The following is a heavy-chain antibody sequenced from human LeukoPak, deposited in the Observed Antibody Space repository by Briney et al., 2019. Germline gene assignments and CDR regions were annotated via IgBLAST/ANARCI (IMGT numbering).Heavy chain of an antibody. CDR3: ARDYGYFDILATISDY. D-gene: IGHD5-12*01. J-gene: IGHJ4*02. Sequence: GGSLRLSCAASGFTFSSYAMHWVRQAPGKGLEWVAVISYDGSNDYYADSVKGRFTISRDNSKNTLYLQMNSLRAEDTAVYYCARDYGYFDILATISDYWGQGTLVTVSS. V-gene: IGHV3-30-3*01. CDR2: ISYDGSND. CDR1: GFTFSSYA.